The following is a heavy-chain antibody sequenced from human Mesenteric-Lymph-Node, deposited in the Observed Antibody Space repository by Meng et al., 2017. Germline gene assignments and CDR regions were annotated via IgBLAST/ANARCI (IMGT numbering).Heavy chain of an antibody. J-gene: IGHJ4*02. Sequence: GESLKISCAASGFTFSKSAMNWVRQAPEKGLQWVSSISTDSRYIFYADSVKGRFTISRDNAKNSLSLQMTSLRAEDTAVYYCVRDGYNLVDYWGQGTLVTVSS. CDR2: ISTDSRYI. CDR3: VRDGYNLVDY. D-gene: IGHD5-24*01. CDR1: GFTFSKSA. V-gene: IGHV3-21*06.